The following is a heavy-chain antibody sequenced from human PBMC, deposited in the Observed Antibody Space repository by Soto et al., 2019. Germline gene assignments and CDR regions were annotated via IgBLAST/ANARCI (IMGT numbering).Heavy chain of an antibody. J-gene: IGHJ6*02. Sequence: VGLQRLSRAASGFVLNSYTTRWARQAPEKGLEWVSAISGSGGSTYYADSVKGRFTISRDNSKNTLYLQMNSLRAEDTAVYYCAKDLAPILVVPAELRLGYYYYGMDVRGQGNTVTV. CDR2: ISGSGGST. CDR3: AKDLAPILVVPAELRLGYYYYGMDV. V-gene: IGHV3-23*01. D-gene: IGHD2-2*01. CDR1: GFVLNSYT.